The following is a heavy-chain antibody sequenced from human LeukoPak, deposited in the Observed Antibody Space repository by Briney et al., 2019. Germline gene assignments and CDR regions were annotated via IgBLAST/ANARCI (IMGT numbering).Heavy chain of an antibody. CDR2: VSYDGSKK. CDR3: ARDVLVGATTPFDY. J-gene: IGHJ4*02. V-gene: IGHV3-30-3*01. D-gene: IGHD1-26*01. CDR1: GFTFSSFS. Sequence: GGSLRLSCAASGFTFSSFSMHWVRQAPGKGLEWVAAVSYDGSKKYYADSVKGRFTISRDNSKNTLYLQMNSLRAEDTAVYYCARDVLVGATTPFDYWGQGTLVTVSS.